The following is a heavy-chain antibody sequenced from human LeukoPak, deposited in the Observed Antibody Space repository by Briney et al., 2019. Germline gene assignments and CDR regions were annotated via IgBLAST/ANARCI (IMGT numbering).Heavy chain of an antibody. D-gene: IGHD2-2*03. V-gene: IGHV3-66*01. J-gene: IGHJ4*02. CDR1: GFTFSSYA. CDR2: IYSSGDT. CDR3: TRDGSSSSRFGY. Sequence: PGGSLRLSCAASGFTFSSYAMSWVRQAPGKVPEWVSSIYSSGDTHYADSVKGRFAISRDNSKNTLYLQTNSLTVEDTAVYYCTRDGSSSSRFGYWGQGTLVTVSA.